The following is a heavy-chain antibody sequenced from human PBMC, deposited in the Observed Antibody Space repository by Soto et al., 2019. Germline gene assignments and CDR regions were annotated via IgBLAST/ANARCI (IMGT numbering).Heavy chain of an antibody. V-gene: IGHV2-5*02. CDR2: IYWDDDK. D-gene: IGHD7-27*01. Sequence: SGPTLVNPTQTLTLTCTFSGFSLSTSGVGVGWIRQPPGKALEWLALIYWDDDKRYSPSLKSRITITKDTSKNQVVLTMTNMDPIDTATYYCAHRQLIWGSFPTFDSRGQGTPVTVSS. CDR1: GFSLSTSGVG. J-gene: IGHJ4*02. CDR3: AHRQLIWGSFPTFDS.